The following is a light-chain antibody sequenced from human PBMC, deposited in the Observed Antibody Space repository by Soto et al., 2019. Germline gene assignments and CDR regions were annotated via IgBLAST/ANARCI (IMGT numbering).Light chain of an antibody. J-gene: IGLJ3*02. Sequence: QAVVTQPPSVSGAPGQRVTISCTGSSSNIGAGYDVHWYQQLPGTAPKLLIYGYNNRPSGVPDRFSGSKSGTSASLAITGLQAEDEADYYCQSYDSSLSGSGVFGGGTKLTVL. CDR1: SSNIGAGYD. CDR2: GYN. V-gene: IGLV1-40*01. CDR3: QSYDSSLSGSGV.